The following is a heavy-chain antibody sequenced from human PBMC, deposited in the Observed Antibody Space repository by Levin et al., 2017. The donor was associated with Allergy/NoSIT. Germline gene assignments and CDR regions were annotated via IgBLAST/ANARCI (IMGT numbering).Heavy chain of an antibody. CDR1: GFTFNNYV. CDR2: ITSGGST. D-gene: IGHD2-2*01. Sequence: GASVKVSCTASGFTFNNYVMNWVRQAPGKGLEWVSAITSGGSTFYVDSVKGRFTISRDNSKNTLYLQMNSLRAEDTAAYYCAKEGCSSATCSFFEYWGQGTLVTVSS. V-gene: IGHV3-23*01. CDR3: AKEGCSSATCSFFEY. J-gene: IGHJ4*02.